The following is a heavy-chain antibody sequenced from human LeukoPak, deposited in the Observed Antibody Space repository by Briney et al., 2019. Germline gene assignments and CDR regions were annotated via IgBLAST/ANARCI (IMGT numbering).Heavy chain of an antibody. V-gene: IGHV3-48*03. CDR1: GFTFSSYE. J-gene: IGHJ4*02. Sequence: GGSLRLSCAASGFTFSSYEMNWVRQAPGKGLEWVSYISSRGSTIYYADSVKGRFTISRDNAKNSLYLQMNSLRAQDTAVYYCARARVIGAGTFGYWGQGTLVTVSS. CDR3: ARARVIGAGTFGY. CDR2: ISSRGSTI. D-gene: IGHD6-13*01.